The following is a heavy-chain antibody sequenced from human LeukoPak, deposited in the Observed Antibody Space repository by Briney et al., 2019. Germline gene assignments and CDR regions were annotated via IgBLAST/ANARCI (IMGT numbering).Heavy chain of an antibody. J-gene: IGHJ4*02. CDR3: ARDGDIVVVVAANELDY. Sequence: GASVKVSCKASGYTFTSYGISWVRQAPGQGLEWMGWISAYNGNTNYAQKLQGRVTMTTDTSTSTAYMELRSLRSDDTAVYYCARDGDIVVVVAANELDYWGQGTLVTVSS. D-gene: IGHD2-15*01. CDR2: ISAYNGNT. CDR1: GYTFTSYG. V-gene: IGHV1-18*04.